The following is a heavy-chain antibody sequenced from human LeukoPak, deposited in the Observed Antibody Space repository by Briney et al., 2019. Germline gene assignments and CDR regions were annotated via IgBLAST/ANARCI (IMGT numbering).Heavy chain of an antibody. J-gene: IGHJ4*02. CDR1: GFTFNSYS. V-gene: IGHV3-21*01. CDR3: ERASGDIVETATMGSY. Sequence: GGSLRLSCAASGFTFNSYSMNWVRQAPGKGPEWVSSISSSSSSIYYADSVKGRFTISRDNAKNSLYLQMNSLRAEDTAVYYCERASGDIVETATMGSYWGQGTLVTVSS. D-gene: IGHD5-18*01. CDR2: ISSSSSSI.